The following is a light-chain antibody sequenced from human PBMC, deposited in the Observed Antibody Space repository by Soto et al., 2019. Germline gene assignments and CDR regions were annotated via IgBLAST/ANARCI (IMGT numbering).Light chain of an antibody. CDR2: AAS. J-gene: IGKJ1*01. CDR1: QSISSY. Sequence: DIQMTQSPSSLSASVGDRVTITCRASQSISSYLNWYQQKPGKAPKLLVYAASNLQSGVPSRFSGSGSGTDFTLTISSRQPEDFATYYCQQSYSTPPWTFGQGTKVEIK. CDR3: QQSYSTPPWT. V-gene: IGKV1-39*01.